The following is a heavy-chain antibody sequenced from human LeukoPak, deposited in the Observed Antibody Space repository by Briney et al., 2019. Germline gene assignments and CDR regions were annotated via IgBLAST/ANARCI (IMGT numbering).Heavy chain of an antibody. J-gene: IGHJ3*02. V-gene: IGHV3-9*01. Sequence: GGSLRLSCAASGFTFDDYAMHWVRQAPGKGLEWVSGISWNSGSIGYADSVKGRFTIPRDDAKNSLYLQMNSLRAEDTALYYCAKDRSITMVRGVPGSAFDIWGQGTMVTVSS. CDR1: GFTFDDYA. D-gene: IGHD3-10*01. CDR3: AKDRSITMVRGVPGSAFDI. CDR2: ISWNSGSI.